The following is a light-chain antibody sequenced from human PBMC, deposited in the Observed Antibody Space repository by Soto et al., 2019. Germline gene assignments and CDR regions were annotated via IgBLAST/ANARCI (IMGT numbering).Light chain of an antibody. Sequence: EMVLNHSQATLSWSPGERATLSSRASQSVSSNLAWYQQKPGQAPSLLIYGAFTRATGIPARFSGTGSGTEFTLTISSLQSEDFALYYCQQYNDWPLTFGQGTKVDIK. J-gene: IGKJ1*01. CDR1: QSVSSN. CDR2: GAF. CDR3: QQYNDWPLT. V-gene: IGKV3-15*01.